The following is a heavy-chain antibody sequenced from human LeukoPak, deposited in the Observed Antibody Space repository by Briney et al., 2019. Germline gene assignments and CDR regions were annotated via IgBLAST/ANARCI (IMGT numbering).Heavy chain of an antibody. V-gene: IGHV3-66*01. CDR1: GFTVSSYY. CDR2: IYSGGST. CDR3: ARDHVVPSDGMDV. Sequence: GGSLRLSCSASGFTVSSYYMSWVRQAPGKALEWVSVIYSGGSTYYADSVKGRFTISRDTSKNTVNLQMNSLRAGDTAVYYCARDHVVPSDGMDVWGQGTTVTVSS. D-gene: IGHD3-10*02. J-gene: IGHJ6*02.